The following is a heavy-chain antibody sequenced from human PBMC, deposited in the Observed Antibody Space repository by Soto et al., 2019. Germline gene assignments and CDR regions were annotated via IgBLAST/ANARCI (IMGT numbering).Heavy chain of an antibody. J-gene: IGHJ4*02. CDR2: IWYDGSNK. D-gene: IGHD2-15*01. V-gene: IGHV3-33*01. CDR3: ASQLGYCSGGSCYSGGPYYFDY. CDR1: GFTFSSYG. Sequence: GGSLRLSCAASGFTFSSYGMHWVRQAPGKGLEWVAVIWYDGSNKYYADSVKGRFTISRDNSKNTLYLQMNSLRAEDTAVYYCASQLGYCSGGSCYSGGPYYFDYWGQGTLVTVSS.